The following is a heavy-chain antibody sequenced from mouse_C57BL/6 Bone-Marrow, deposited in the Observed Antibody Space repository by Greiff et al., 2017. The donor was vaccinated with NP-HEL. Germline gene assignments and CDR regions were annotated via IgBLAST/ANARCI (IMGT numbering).Heavy chain of an antibody. Sequence: EVQLVESGGGLVQPGGSLSLSCAASGFTFTDYYLSWVRQPPGKALEWLGFIRNRANGYTTESSSSVKGRFTISRDNSQSILYLQMNALRAEDSATYYCARSINYDYAYDPFYAMDYGGQGTSVTVSS. CDR2: IRNRANGYTT. D-gene: IGHD2-4*01. CDR3: ARSINYDYAYDPFYAMDY. J-gene: IGHJ4*01. CDR1: GFTFTDYY. V-gene: IGHV7-3*01.